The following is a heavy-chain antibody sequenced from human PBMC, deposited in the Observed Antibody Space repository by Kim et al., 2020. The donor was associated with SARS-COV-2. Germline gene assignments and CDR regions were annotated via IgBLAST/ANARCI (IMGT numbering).Heavy chain of an antibody. CDR3: AIPGSSSVGDWFDP. Sequence: ASVKVSCKASGYTFTSYAMNWVRQAPGQGLEWMGWINTNTGNPTYAQGFTGRFVFSLDTSVSTAYLQISSLKAEDTAVYYCAIPGSSSVGDWFDPWGQGTLVTVSS. V-gene: IGHV7-4-1*02. CDR2: INTNTGNP. J-gene: IGHJ5*02. D-gene: IGHD6-19*01. CDR1: GYTFTSYA.